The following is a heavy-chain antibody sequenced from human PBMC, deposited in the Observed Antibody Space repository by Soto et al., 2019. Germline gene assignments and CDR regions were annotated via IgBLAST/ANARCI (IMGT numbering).Heavy chain of an antibody. CDR3: ASVDFWSGGF. V-gene: IGHV4-59*08. Sequence: SETLCLTCTVSGGSISSYYWSWIRQPPGKGLEWIGYIYYSGSTNYNPSLKSRVTISVDTSKNQFSLKLSSVTAADTAVDYCASVDFWSGGFWGKGSTVTVAA. CDR2: IYYSGST. J-gene: IGHJ6*04. D-gene: IGHD3-3*01. CDR1: GGSISSYY.